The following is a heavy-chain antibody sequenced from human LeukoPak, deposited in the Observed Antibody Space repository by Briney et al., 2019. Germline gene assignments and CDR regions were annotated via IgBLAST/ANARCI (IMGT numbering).Heavy chain of an antibody. D-gene: IGHD6-13*01. CDR1: GFTFSSYA. CDR3: AKSYSSSWSRYYFDY. Sequence: GGSLRLSCAASGFTFSSYAMSWVRQAPGKGLEWVSAISGSGGSTYYADSVKGRFTISRDNFKNTLYLQMNSLRAEDTAVYYCAKSYSSSWSRYYFDYWGQGTLVTVSS. V-gene: IGHV3-23*01. CDR2: ISGSGGST. J-gene: IGHJ4*02.